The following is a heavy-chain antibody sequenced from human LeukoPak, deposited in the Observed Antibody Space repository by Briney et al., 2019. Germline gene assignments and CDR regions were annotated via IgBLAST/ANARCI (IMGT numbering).Heavy chain of an antibody. CDR1: GFTFSSYW. CDR2: IKQDGSEK. Sequence: GGSLRLSCAASGFTFSSYWMSWVRQAPGKGLEWVANIKQDGSEKYYVDSVKGRFTISRDNAKNSLYLQMNSLRAEDTAVYYCARVGSNSGYDYFRNYYYYMDVWGKGTTVTVSS. CDR3: ARVGSNSGYDYFRNYYYYMDV. D-gene: IGHD5-12*01. V-gene: IGHV3-7*01. J-gene: IGHJ6*03.